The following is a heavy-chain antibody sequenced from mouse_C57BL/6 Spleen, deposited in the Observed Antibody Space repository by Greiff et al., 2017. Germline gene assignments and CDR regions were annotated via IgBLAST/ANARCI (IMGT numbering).Heavy chain of an antibody. Sequence: EVKLMESGGGLVQPGGSLSLSCAASGFTFTDYYMSWVRQPPGKALEWLGFIRNKANGYTTEYSASVKGRFTISRDNSQSILYLQMNALRAEDSATYYCARFHSTRYFDVWGTGTTVTVSS. J-gene: IGHJ1*03. CDR2: IRNKANGYTT. V-gene: IGHV7-3*01. D-gene: IGHD2-5*01. CDR1: GFTFTDYY. CDR3: ARFHSTRYFDV.